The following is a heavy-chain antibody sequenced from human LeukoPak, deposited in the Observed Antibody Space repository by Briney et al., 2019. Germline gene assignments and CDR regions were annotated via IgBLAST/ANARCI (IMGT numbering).Heavy chain of an antibody. J-gene: IGHJ4*02. Sequence: ASVKVSCKASGYTFTSYIMHWVRQAPGQRLEWMGWINTGKGDTRSLQKFQGRVTMARDTSASTAYMELSSLRPEDTAVYYCARVQSAYCSSSSCYGGYFDYWGQGTLVTVSS. V-gene: IGHV1-3*04. CDR1: GYTFTSYI. CDR3: ARVQSAYCSSSSCYGGYFDY. D-gene: IGHD2-2*01. CDR2: INTGKGDT.